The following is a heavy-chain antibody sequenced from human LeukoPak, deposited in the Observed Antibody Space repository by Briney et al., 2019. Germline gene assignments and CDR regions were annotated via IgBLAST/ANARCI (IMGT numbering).Heavy chain of an antibody. Sequence: SETLSLTCAVYGGSFSDYYWSWIRQPPGKGLERIGEINHSGSTNYNPSLKSRVTISVDTSKNQFSLKLSSVTAADTAVYYCASEARTGAFDIWGQGTMVTVSS. J-gene: IGHJ3*02. V-gene: IGHV4-34*01. CDR1: GGSFSDYY. CDR3: ASEARTGAFDI. D-gene: IGHD1-14*01. CDR2: INHSGST.